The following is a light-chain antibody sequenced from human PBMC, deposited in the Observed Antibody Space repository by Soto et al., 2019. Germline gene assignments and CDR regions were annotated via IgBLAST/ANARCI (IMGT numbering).Light chain of an antibody. CDR3: NSYTGSSTYV. Sequence: QSALTQPPSVSGSPGQSVAISCTGTSSDVGSYNRVSWYQQPPSAAPKLMIYEVSNRPSGVPDRFSGSKSGNTAPLTISGLQAEDEADYYCNSYTGSSTYVFGTGTKLTVL. CDR1: SSDVGSYNR. J-gene: IGLJ1*01. CDR2: EVS. V-gene: IGLV2-18*02.